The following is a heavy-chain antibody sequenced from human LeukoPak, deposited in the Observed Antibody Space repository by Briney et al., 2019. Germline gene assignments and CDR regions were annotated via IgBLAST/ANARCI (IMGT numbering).Heavy chain of an antibody. CDR3: AKSPIRRLLWFGELLFDY. Sequence: PGGSLRLSCAASGFTFSSYAMSWVRQAPGKGLEWVSAISGSGGSTYYADSVKGRFTISRDNSKNTLYLQMNSLRAEDTAVYYCAKSPIRRLLWFGELLFDYWGQGTLVTVSS. CDR1: GFTFSSYA. CDR2: ISGSGGST. D-gene: IGHD3-10*01. V-gene: IGHV3-23*01. J-gene: IGHJ4*02.